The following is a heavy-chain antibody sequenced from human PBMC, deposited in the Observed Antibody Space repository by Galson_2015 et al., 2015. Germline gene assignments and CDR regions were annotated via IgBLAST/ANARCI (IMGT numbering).Heavy chain of an antibody. J-gene: IGHJ6*02. D-gene: IGHD3-9*01. CDR3: ATASPYDTARDFGMHA. Sequence: SVKVSCKVSGYTLTELSMHWVRQAPGKGLEWMGGFDPEDGETIYAQKFQGRVTMTADTSTDTAYMELSSLRSEDTAVYYCATASPYDTARDFGMHAWGHGTTVTVSS. V-gene: IGHV1-24*01. CDR2: FDPEDGET. CDR1: GYTLTELS.